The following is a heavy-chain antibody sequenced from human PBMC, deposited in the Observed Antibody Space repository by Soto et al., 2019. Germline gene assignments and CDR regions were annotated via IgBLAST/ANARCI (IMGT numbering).Heavy chain of an antibody. CDR2: INHSGST. Sequence: QVQLQQWGAGLLKPSETLSLTCAVYGGSFSGYYWTWIRQPPGKGLEWIGEINHSGSTNYTPSLESRITISLDAYKNQFSLKLSSVTAADTAVYYCARGRVVSTISDFDYWGQGTLVTVSS. D-gene: IGHD5-12*01. CDR3: ARGRVVSTISDFDY. J-gene: IGHJ4*02. V-gene: IGHV4-34*01. CDR1: GGSFSGYY.